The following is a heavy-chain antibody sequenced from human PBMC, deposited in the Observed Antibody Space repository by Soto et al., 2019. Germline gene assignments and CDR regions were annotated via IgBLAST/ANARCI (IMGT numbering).Heavy chain of an antibody. D-gene: IGHD3-22*01. CDR1: GYTFTSYG. V-gene: IGHV1-18*04. CDR3: ARGGYYDSSGSRNYYYYGMNV. J-gene: IGHJ6*02. Sequence: QAQLVQSGAEVKKPGASVKVSCKASGYTFTSYGINWVRQAPGQALERLGWISAYDGNTKYAHSVQGRVSMTTDTSTKTVYRELRSVRSVDTAMYYCARGGYYDSSGSRNYYYYGMNVWGQGTTVSVSS. CDR2: ISAYDGNT.